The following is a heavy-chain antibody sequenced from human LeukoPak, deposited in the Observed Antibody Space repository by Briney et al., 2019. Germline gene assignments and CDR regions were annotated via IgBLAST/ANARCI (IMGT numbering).Heavy chain of an antibody. CDR2: ISSSSSTI. D-gene: IGHD2-21*02. Sequence: GGSLRLSCAASGFTFSSYSMNWVRQAPGKGLEWVSYISSSSSTIYYADSVKGRFTISRDNAKNSLYLQMNSLRAEDTAVYYCARDLCGGDCYTPFDYWGQGTLVTVSS. V-gene: IGHV3-48*01. CDR3: ARDLCGGDCYTPFDY. J-gene: IGHJ4*02. CDR1: GFTFSSYS.